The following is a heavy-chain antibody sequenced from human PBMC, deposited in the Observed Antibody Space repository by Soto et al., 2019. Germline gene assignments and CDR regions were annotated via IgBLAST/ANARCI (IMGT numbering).Heavy chain of an antibody. J-gene: IGHJ4*02. V-gene: IGHV3-21*06. CDR1: GFTFTRYS. CDR3: ARESEDLTSNFDY. Sequence: GGSLRLSCAASGFTFTRYSMNWVRQAPGRGLEWVSSISSTTNYIYYGDSMKGRFTISRDNAKNSLYLEMNSLRAEDTAVYYCARESEDLTSNFDYWGQGTLVTVSS. CDR2: ISSTTNYI.